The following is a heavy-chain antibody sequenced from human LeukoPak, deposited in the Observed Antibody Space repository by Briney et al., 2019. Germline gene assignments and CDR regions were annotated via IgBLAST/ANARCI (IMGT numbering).Heavy chain of an antibody. V-gene: IGHV1-2*06. CDR1: GYGITGYY. Sequence: ASVKVSRQASGYGITGYYIHWVRQAPGQGLEWMGRINPNSGGTNSAQTFRGRITMTRDTSISTVYMELTGLRSDDTAVYYCARDRGDDTVSYFDYWGQGALVTVSS. J-gene: IGHJ4*02. D-gene: IGHD3-10*01. CDR3: ARDRGDDTVSYFDY. CDR2: INPNSGGT.